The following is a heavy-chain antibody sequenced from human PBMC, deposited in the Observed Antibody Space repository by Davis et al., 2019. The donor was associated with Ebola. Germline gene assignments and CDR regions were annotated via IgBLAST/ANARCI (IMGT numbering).Heavy chain of an antibody. CDR2: IYPGDSDT. CDR1: GYSFTNYW. J-gene: IGHJ4*02. Sequence: GESLKISCQGSGYSFTNYWIGWVRQMPGKGLEWMGIIYPGDSDTRYSPSFQGQVTISADKSISTAYLQWSSLKASDTAMYYCARHQAGATILFHYWGQGTLVTVSS. CDR3: ARHQAGATILFHY. V-gene: IGHV5-51*01. D-gene: IGHD1-26*01.